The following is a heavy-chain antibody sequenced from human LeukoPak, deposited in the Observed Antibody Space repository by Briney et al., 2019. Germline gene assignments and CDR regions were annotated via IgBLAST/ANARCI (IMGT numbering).Heavy chain of an antibody. CDR1: GVTFSNSL. CDR2: INTDGSTT. D-gene: IGHD6-19*01. V-gene: IGHV3-74*01. J-gene: IGHJ4*02. Sequence: HPGESLRLSCAASGVTFSNSLMHWVRQAPGKGLVWISLINTDGSTTIYADSVKGRFTISRDNAKNTLYLQMNSLRPEDTDVYYCARREGSGWYYFDDWGQGTLVTVSS. CDR3: ARREGSGWYYFDD.